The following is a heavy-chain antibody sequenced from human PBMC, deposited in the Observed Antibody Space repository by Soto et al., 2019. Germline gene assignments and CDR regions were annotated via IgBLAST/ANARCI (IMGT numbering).Heavy chain of an antibody. CDR1: GFTFSSYG. CDR3: AKGGMGEGLDP. CDR2: ISYDGSNK. J-gene: IGHJ5*02. Sequence: QVQLVESGGGVVQPGRSLRLSCAASGFTFSSYGMHWVRQAPGKGLEWVAVISYDGSNKYYADSVKGRFTISRDNSKNTLYLQMNSLRAEDTAVYYCAKGGMGEGLDPWGQGTLVTVSS. D-gene: IGHD1-26*01. V-gene: IGHV3-30*18.